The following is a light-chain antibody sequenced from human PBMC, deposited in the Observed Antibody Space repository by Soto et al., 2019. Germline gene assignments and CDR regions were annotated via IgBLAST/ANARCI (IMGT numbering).Light chain of an antibody. J-gene: IGKJ5*01. CDR2: GTS. Sequence: DIQMTQSPSFLSASVGDRVTISCRASQAINTYLNWYQQKPGKAPKLLIYGTSDLQNGVPSRFSCGGSWTDFTLTISSLQPEDFATYSCQQSYSTLLITFGQGTRLEV. V-gene: IGKV1-39*01. CDR3: QQSYSTLLIT. CDR1: QAINTY.